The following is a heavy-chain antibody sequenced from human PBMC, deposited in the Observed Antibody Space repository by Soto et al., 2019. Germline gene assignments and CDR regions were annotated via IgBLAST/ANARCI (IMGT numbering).Heavy chain of an antibody. J-gene: IGHJ4*02. CDR3: AREINWGMGY. CDR2: ISYDGSNK. V-gene: IGHV3-30*03. D-gene: IGHD7-27*01. Sequence: QVQLVESGGGVVQPGRSLRLSCAASGFTFSSYGMHWVRQAPGKGLEWVAVISYDGSNKYYADSVKGRFTISRDNSKNTLYLQMNSLRAEDTAVYYCAREINWGMGYWGQGTLVTVSS. CDR1: GFTFSSYG.